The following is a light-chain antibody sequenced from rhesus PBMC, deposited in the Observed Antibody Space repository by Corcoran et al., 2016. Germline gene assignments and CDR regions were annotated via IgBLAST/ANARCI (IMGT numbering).Light chain of an antibody. V-gene: IGKV1-43*01. J-gene: IGKJ2*01. CDR2: VAS. CDR3: LQYNSFPLT. Sequence: DIQMTQSPSSLSASVGDRVTITCRASQGIGTYLNWYHQRPGKAPKRLIYVASSLESGVPSRFSVSGAGTDFTLAISSLQPEDVGTYYCLQYNSFPLTFGQGTNVEIK. CDR1: QGIGTY.